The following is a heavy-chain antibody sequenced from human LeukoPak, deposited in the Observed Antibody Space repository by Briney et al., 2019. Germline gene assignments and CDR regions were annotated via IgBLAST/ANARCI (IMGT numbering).Heavy chain of an antibody. D-gene: IGHD2-15*01. CDR1: GGSFSGYY. J-gene: IGHJ6*03. CDR3: ARVRPEADCSGGSCYSRGYDYYYYYMDV. V-gene: IGHV4-34*01. Sequence: PSETLSLTCAVYGGSFSGYYWSWIRQPPGKGLEWIGEINHSGSTNYNPSLKSRATISVDTSKNQFSLKLSSVTAADTAVYYCARVRPEADCSGGSCYSRGYDYYYYYMDVWGKGTTVTVSS. CDR2: INHSGST.